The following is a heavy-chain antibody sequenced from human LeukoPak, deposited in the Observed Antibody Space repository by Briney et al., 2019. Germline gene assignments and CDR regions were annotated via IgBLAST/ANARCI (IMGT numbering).Heavy chain of an antibody. J-gene: IGHJ4*02. Sequence: PGGSLRLSCAASGFTLSIYTMNWVRQAPGKGLEWVSYMSTSGSISYADSVKGRFTISRDNSKSTLYLEMNSLRAEDTAMYYCARVASDSSGWYHFDHWGQGTLVTVSS. CDR1: GFTLSIYT. CDR2: MSTSGSI. V-gene: IGHV3-48*01. D-gene: IGHD6-19*01. CDR3: ARVASDSSGWYHFDH.